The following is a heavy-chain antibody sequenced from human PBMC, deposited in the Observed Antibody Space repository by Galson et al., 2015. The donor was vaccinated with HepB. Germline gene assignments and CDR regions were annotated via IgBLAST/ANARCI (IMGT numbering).Heavy chain of an antibody. D-gene: IGHD3-10*01. CDR1: GGTFSSYT. J-gene: IGHJ3*02. CDR3: ARVGLWFGELLSTYDAFDI. V-gene: IGHV1-69*02. Sequence: SVKVSCKASGGTFSSYTISWVRQAPGQGLEWMGRIIPILGIANYAQKFQGRVTITADQSTSTAYMELSSLRSEDTAVYYCARVGLWFGELLSTYDAFDIWGQGTMVTVSS. CDR2: IIPILGIA.